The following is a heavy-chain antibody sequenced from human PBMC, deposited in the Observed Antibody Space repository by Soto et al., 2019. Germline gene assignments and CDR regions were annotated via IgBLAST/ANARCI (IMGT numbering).Heavy chain of an antibody. V-gene: IGHV1-2*04. CDR2: INPNSGGT. Sequence: ASVKVSCKASGYTFTGYYMHWVRQAPGQGLEWMGWINPNSGGTNYAQKFQGWVTMTRDTSISTAYMELSRLRSDDTAVYYCARSGVFDDYGSYYYYYYMDVWGKGTTVTVSS. CDR3: ARSGVFDDYGSYYYYYYMDV. J-gene: IGHJ6*03. D-gene: IGHD4-17*01. CDR1: GYTFTGYY.